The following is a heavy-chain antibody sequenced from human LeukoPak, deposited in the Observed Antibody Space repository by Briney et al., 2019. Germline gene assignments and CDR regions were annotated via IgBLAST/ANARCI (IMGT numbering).Heavy chain of an antibody. V-gene: IGHV1-69*06. CDR3: ARAGGAATPYWYFDL. J-gene: IGHJ2*01. D-gene: IGHD2-15*01. CDR1: GGTFNSHT. CDR2: IIPIFGTT. Sequence: SVKVSCKASGGTFNSHTITWVRQAPGQGLEWMGGIIPIFGTTTYAQKFQGRVTITADKSTNTAYMELRSLRSEDTAVYYCARAGGAATPYWYFDLWGRGTLVTVSS.